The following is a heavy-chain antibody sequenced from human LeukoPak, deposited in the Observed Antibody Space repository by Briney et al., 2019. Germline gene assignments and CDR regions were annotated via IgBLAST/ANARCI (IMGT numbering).Heavy chain of an antibody. J-gene: IGHJ4*02. D-gene: IGHD3-9*01. Sequence: GGSLRLSCAASGFTFSSYAMHWVRQAPGKGLEWVAVISYDGSNKYYADSVEGRFTISRDNSKNTLYLQMNSLRAEDTAVYYCARHIYHTLTGYYIDYWGQGTLVTVSS. CDR3: ARHIYHTLTGYYIDY. CDR1: GFTFSSYA. V-gene: IGHV3-30*04. CDR2: ISYDGSNK.